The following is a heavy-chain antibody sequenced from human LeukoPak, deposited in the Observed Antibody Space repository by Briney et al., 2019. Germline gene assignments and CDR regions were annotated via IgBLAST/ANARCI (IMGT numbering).Heavy chain of an antibody. Sequence: ASVKVSCKASGYTFTSYGISWVRQAPGQGLEWMGWISAYNGNTNYAQKLQGRVTMTTDTSTSTAYMELRSLRSDDTAVCYCARGLIGAMVPYYFDYWGQGTLVTVSS. CDR1: GYTFTSYG. J-gene: IGHJ4*02. D-gene: IGHD5-18*01. V-gene: IGHV1-18*01. CDR3: ARGLIGAMVPYYFDY. CDR2: ISAYNGNT.